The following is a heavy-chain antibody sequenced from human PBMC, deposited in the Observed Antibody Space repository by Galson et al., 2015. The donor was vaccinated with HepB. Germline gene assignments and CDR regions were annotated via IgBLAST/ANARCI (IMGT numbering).Heavy chain of an antibody. J-gene: IGHJ6*03. D-gene: IGHD6-19*01. Sequence: SLRLSCAAAEFKFDDYAMHWVRQVPGKGLQWVSGIRWDSRNIGYADSLKGRFTISRDNAKNSLYLQMNSLTTEDTALYYCTKAAIAMAPPYYMDVWGKGTTVTVSS. CDR2: IRWDSRNI. CDR3: TKAAIAMAPPYYMDV. CDR1: EFKFDDYA. V-gene: IGHV3-9*01.